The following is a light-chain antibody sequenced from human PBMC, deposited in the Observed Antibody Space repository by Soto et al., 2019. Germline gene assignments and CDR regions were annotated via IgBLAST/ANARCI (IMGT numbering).Light chain of an antibody. CDR3: QQYNSWPYT. CDR2: AAS. V-gene: IGKV3-15*01. J-gene: IGKJ2*01. CDR1: QSVSSN. Sequence: EIVLTQSPATLSASVGERATLSCRASQSVSSNLAWYQQKPGQAPRLLIYAASTWATGIPARFSGSQSGTDFTLTISSLQSEDLAVYYCQQYNSWPYTFGQGTKLEIK.